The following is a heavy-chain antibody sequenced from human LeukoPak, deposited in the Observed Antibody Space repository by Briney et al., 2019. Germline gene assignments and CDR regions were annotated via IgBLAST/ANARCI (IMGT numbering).Heavy chain of an antibody. Sequence: PSETLSLTCAVYGGSSSGYYWSWIRQPPGKGLEWIGEINHSGSTNYNPSLKSRVTISVDTSKNQFSLKLSSVTAADTAVYYCARGSIYSYYDSSGYYLNWFDPWGQGTLVTVSS. CDR1: GGSSSGYY. J-gene: IGHJ5*02. CDR2: INHSGST. D-gene: IGHD3-22*01. CDR3: ARGSIYSYYDSSGYYLNWFDP. V-gene: IGHV4-34*01.